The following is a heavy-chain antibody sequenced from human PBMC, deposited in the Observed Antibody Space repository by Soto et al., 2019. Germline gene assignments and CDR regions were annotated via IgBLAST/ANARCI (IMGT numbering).Heavy chain of an antibody. CDR2: MNPNSGNT. D-gene: IGHD3-3*02. CDR1: GYTFTSYD. V-gene: IGHV1-8*01. CDR3: ASGSLFDYYYGMGV. Sequence: QVQLVQSGAEVKKPGASVKVSCKASGYTFTSYDINWVRQATGQGLEWMGWMNPNSGNTGYAQKFQGRVTMTRNTSIGTAYMELSSLRSEDTDVYYCASGSLFDYYYGMGVWGQGTTVPVSS. J-gene: IGHJ6*02.